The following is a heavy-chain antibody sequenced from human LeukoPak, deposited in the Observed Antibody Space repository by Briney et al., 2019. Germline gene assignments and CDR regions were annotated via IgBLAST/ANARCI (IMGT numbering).Heavy chain of an antibody. Sequence: SETLSLTCAVYGGSFSGYYWSWIRQPPGKGLEWIGEINHSGSTNYNPSLKSRVTISVDTSKNQFSLKLSSVTAADTAVYYCAGGPQLRFLKDYYYYYGMDVWGQGTTVTVSS. J-gene: IGHJ6*02. V-gene: IGHV4-34*01. D-gene: IGHD3-3*01. CDR2: INHSGST. CDR1: GGSFSGYY. CDR3: AGGPQLRFLKDYYYYYGMDV.